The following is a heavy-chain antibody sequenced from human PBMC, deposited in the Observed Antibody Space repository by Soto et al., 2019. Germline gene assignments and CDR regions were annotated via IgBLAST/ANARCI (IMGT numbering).Heavy chain of an antibody. V-gene: IGHV1-69*01. CDR2: IIPIFGTA. CDR3: ARANYYGSGSYYNVYWFDP. J-gene: IGHJ5*02. CDR1: GGTFSSYA. Sequence: QVQLVQSGAEVKKPGSSVKVSCKASGGTFSSYAISWVRQAPGQGLEWIGGIIPIFGTANYAQKFQGRVTITADESTSTAYMELNSLRSEDTAVYYCARANYYGSGSYYNVYWFDPWGQGTLVTVSS. D-gene: IGHD3-10*01.